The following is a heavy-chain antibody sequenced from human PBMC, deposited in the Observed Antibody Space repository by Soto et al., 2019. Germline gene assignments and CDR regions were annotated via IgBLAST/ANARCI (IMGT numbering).Heavy chain of an antibody. V-gene: IGHV1-69*06. Sequence: GASVKVSCKASGGTFSSYAISWVRQAPGQGLEWMGGIIPIFGTANYAQKFQGRVTITADKSTSTAYMELSSLRSEDTAVYYCARGFSSSWYFYYYYYGMDVWGQGTTVTVSS. CDR3: ARGFSSSWYFYYYYYGMDV. D-gene: IGHD6-13*01. CDR1: GGTFSSYA. CDR2: IIPIFGTA. J-gene: IGHJ6*02.